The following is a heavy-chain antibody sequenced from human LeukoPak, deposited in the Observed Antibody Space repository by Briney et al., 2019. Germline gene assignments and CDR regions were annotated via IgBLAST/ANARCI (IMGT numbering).Heavy chain of an antibody. D-gene: IGHD5-18*01. J-gene: IGHJ4*02. CDR1: GGSISSSSYY. CDR3: ARQADTAMITGGFYFDY. Sequence: SETLSLTCTVSGGSISSSSYYWGWIRQPPGKGLEWIGSIYYSGSTYHNPSLKSRVTISVDTSENQFSLRLSSVTAADTAVYYCARQADTAMITGGFYFDYWGQGTLVTVSS. CDR2: IYYSGST. V-gene: IGHV4-39*01.